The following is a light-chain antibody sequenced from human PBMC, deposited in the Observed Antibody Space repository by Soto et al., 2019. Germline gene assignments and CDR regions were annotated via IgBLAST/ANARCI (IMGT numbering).Light chain of an antibody. J-gene: IGKJ1*01. CDR2: DAS. CDR1: QDISNY. V-gene: IGKV1-33*01. Sequence: DIQMTQSPSPLSASVGDRVTITCQASQDISNYLNWYQQKPGKAPKLLIYDASNLETGVPSRFSGSGSGTKFTLTIASLQPDDFATYYCQQYETFSGTFGPGTKVDIK. CDR3: QQYETFSGT.